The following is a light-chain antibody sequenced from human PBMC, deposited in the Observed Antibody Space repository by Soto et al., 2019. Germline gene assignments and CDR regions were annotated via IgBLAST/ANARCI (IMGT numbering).Light chain of an antibody. Sequence: QSVLTQPASVSGSPGQSITISCIGTSSDVGGYNYVSWYQQHPDKAPKLMIYDVSNRPSGVSNRFSGSKSGNTASLTISGLQAEDEADYYCSSYISSSTPYVFGTGTKLTVL. CDR1: SSDVGGYNY. J-gene: IGLJ1*01. CDR3: SSYISSSTPYV. V-gene: IGLV2-14*03. CDR2: DVS.